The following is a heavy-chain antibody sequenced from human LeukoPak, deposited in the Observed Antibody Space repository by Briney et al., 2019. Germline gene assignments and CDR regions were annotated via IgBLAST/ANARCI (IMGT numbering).Heavy chain of an antibody. CDR1: GGTFSSYA. Sequence: AVKVSCKASGGTFSSYAISWVRQAPGQGLEWMGGIIPIFGTANYAQKFQGRVTITTDESTSTAYMELSSLRSEDTAVYCCARSESSLYSGSYYPDAFDIWGQGTMVTVSS. J-gene: IGHJ3*02. CDR2: IIPIFGTA. V-gene: IGHV1-69*05. CDR3: ARSESSLYSGSYYPDAFDI. D-gene: IGHD1-26*01.